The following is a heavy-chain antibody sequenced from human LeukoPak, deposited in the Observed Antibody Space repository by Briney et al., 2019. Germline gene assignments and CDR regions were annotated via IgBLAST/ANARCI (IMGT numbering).Heavy chain of an antibody. D-gene: IGHD4-17*01. J-gene: IGHJ5*02. V-gene: IGHV3-15*01. CDR2: IKSKTDGGTT. Sequence: GWSLRVYCASTGCTFSKAWMNRLRQAAGKGLEWVGRIKSKTDGGTTDYAAPVKGRFTISTDDSKNTVYLQMNSLKTEDTAVYYCTTYGDYEGLADHWGQGTQVTVSS. CDR1: GCTFSKAW. CDR3: TTYGDYEGLADH.